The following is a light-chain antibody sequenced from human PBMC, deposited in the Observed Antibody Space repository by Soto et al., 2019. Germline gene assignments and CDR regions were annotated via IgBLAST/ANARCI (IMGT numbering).Light chain of an antibody. CDR1: QGINKW. CDR3: QQYYSFPAT. Sequence: DIQMTQSPSSVSAAVGDRVTITCRASQGINKWLAWYQQKPGKAPELLIYAASTLQSGVPSRFSGSGSGTDFTLTISCLQSEDFATYYCQQYYSFPATFGPGTKVDIK. CDR2: AAS. J-gene: IGKJ3*01. V-gene: IGKV1-12*01.